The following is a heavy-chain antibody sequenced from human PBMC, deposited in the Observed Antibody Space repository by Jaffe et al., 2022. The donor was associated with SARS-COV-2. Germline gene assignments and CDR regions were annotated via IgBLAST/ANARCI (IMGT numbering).Heavy chain of an antibody. D-gene: IGHD2-21*02. CDR3: AKDGAYCGGDCYPNYFDY. J-gene: IGHJ4*02. V-gene: IGHV3-23*01. CDR1: GFIFTDYA. Sequence: EVQLLDSGGGLVQPGGSLRLSCRASGFIFTDYAMSWVRQAPGKGLEWVSGISGSGSRAYYADSVKGRFTISRDNSKNTLYLQMNSLRAEDTAVYYCAKDGAYCGGDCYPNYFDYWGQGTLVTVSS. CDR2: ISGSGSRA.